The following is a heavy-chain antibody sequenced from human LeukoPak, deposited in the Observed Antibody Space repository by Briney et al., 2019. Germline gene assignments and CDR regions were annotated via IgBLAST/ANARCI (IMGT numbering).Heavy chain of an antibody. D-gene: IGHD5-18*01. CDR3: AHYVDTARGGFYFDY. V-gene: IGHV2-5*02. CDR1: GFSLTTPGGG. Sequence: SGPTLVNPTQTLTLTRTFSGFSLTTPGGGVGWIRQPPGKALEWLVVFDWDDNKLYSRSMKNRFPVPKENSKNQVVLTMTNMGPVDEGTYYCAHYVDTARGGFYFDYWGQGILVSVSS. J-gene: IGHJ4*02. CDR2: FDWDDNK.